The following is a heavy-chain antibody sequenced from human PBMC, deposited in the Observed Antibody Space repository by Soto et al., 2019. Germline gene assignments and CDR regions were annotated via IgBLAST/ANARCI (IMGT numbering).Heavy chain of an antibody. D-gene: IGHD3-16*01. V-gene: IGHV3-53*01. Sequence: EVQLVESGGGLIQPGGSLRLSCGAYGFSVSSNYMNWVRQAPGKGLEWVSVLYSDGTAHYADSVKGRFTISRDNSENMLYLQMHSLRADDTAVYFCARDWGRDAGSYWYFDLWGRGTLVTVSS. CDR3: ARDWGRDAGSYWYFDL. CDR2: LYSDGTA. CDR1: GFSVSSNY. J-gene: IGHJ2*01.